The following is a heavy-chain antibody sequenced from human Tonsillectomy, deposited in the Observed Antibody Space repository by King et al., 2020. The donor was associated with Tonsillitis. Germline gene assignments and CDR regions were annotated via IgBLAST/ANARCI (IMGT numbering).Heavy chain of an antibody. CDR2: ISYDGSNK. CDR1: GFTFSSYG. V-gene: IGHV3-30*18. D-gene: IGHD5-24*01. Sequence: VQLVESGGGVVQPGRSLRLSCAASGFTFSSYGMHWVRQAPGKGLEWVAVISYDGSNKYYADSVKGRFTISRDNSKNTLYLQMNSLGAEDTAVYYCAKDPQRWLQSYYYYYGMDVWGQGTTVTVSS. CDR3: AKDPQRWLQSYYYYYGMDV. J-gene: IGHJ6*02.